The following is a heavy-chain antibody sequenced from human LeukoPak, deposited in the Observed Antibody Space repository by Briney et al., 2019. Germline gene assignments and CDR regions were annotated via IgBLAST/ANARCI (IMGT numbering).Heavy chain of an antibody. CDR3: AGIDYSNYVYYYYYMDV. D-gene: IGHD4-11*01. J-gene: IGHJ6*03. CDR2: IIPIFGTA. CDR1: GGTFSSYA. V-gene: IGHV1-69*06. Sequence: EASVKVSCKASGGTFSSYAISWVRQAPGQGLEWMGGIIPIFGTANYAQKFQGRVTITADKSTSTAYMELSSLRSEDTAVYYCAGIDYSNYVYYYYYMDVWGKGTTVTVSS.